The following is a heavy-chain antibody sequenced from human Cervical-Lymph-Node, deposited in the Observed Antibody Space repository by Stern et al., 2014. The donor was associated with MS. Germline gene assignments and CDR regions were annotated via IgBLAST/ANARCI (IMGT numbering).Heavy chain of an antibody. D-gene: IGHD3-3*01. CDR3: ARGQRFPGFDP. V-gene: IGHV1-8*02. Sequence: QLVQSGAEVKKPGSSVKVSCKASGGTFSSYAINWVRQATGQGLEWMGWMNPNSGNTGYAQKCQGRVTMTRNTSISTAYMELSSLRSEDTAVYYCARGQRFPGFDPWGQGTLVTVSS. CDR1: GGTFSSYA. CDR2: MNPNSGNT. J-gene: IGHJ5*02.